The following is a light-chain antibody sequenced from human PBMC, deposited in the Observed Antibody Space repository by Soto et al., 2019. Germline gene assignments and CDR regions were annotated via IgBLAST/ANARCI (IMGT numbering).Light chain of an antibody. CDR2: GAS. J-gene: IGKJ5*01. Sequence: IQMTQKPSSLPASVGDRVTIPCRASQSISSYLNWYQQKPGKAPKLLIYGASTLQSGVPSRFSGSGSGTDYTLTISSLQPEDFATYYCQQSYRTPTFGQGTRLEI. CDR1: QSISSY. CDR3: QQSYRTPT. V-gene: IGKV1-39*01.